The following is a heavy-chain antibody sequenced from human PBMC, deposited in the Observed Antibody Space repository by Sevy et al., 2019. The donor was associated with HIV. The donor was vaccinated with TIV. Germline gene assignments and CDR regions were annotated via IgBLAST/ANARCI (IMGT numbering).Heavy chain of an antibody. CDR3: ARAHTSGWFHY. Sequence: SETLSLTCTVSGSSISGFSWSWIRQPPGKGLEWIGYFYNSGRTNYNPSLKSRVTISVDTSKNQFSLKLNSVSAADTAVYYCARAHTSGWFHYWGQGTLVTVSS. CDR2: FYNSGRT. J-gene: IGHJ4*02. D-gene: IGHD6-19*01. V-gene: IGHV4-59*08. CDR1: GSSISGFS.